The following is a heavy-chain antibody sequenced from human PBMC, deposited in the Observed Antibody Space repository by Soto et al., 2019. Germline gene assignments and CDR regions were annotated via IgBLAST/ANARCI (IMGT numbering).Heavy chain of an antibody. Sequence: AETLSLTCAVSSGTVSVKSHYWAWLRQPPGKGLEWIGAIDDSGRTYYSESLKSRATISVDTARNKFSLKLNSVTAPDTAVYYCATPGRNTRILVVRHYATDFCGQGPAVTVYS. V-gene: IGHV4-39*01. CDR2: IDDSGRT. CDR1: SGTVSVKSHY. CDR3: ATPGRNTRILVVRHYATDF. D-gene: IGHD2-15*01. J-gene: IGHJ6*02.